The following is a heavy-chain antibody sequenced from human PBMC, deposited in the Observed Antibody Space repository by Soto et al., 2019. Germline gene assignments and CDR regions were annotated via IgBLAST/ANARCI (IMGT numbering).Heavy chain of an antibody. CDR1: GDSIRSDKW. D-gene: IGHD3-22*01. CDR3: ARYYFDTGGYSNWFDP. Sequence: PSETLSLTCAVSGDSIRSDKWWSWVRQPPGKGLEWIGEVHHSGNSNYNPSLKSRVIISVDKPKNQFSLNLSSVTDADTAVYYCARYYFDTGGYSNWFDPWGQGTLVTVS. CDR2: VHHSGNS. J-gene: IGHJ5*02. V-gene: IGHV4-4*02.